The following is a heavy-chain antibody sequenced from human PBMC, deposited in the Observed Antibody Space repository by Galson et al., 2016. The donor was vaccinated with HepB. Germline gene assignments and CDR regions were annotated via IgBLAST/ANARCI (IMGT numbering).Heavy chain of an antibody. D-gene: IGHD2-2*02. Sequence: SVKVSCKVSGGTFGRNALNWVRQAPGQGLEWMGAIIPFFGTSNCTQRFQGRVSLTADKSTDTAYMELNSPTSDDPAIYYCASIPFWGRGTMVIVSS. CDR1: GGTFGRNA. CDR2: IIPFFGTS. V-gene: IGHV1-69*06. CDR3: ASIPF. J-gene: IGHJ3*01.